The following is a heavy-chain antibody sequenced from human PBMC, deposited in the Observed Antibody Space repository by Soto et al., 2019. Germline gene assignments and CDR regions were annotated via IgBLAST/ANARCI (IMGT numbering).Heavy chain of an antibody. CDR1: GFTFSSYE. J-gene: IGHJ4*02. D-gene: IGHD6-13*01. CDR2: ISSGGSPI. CDR3: AREPALPGIAAAGD. Sequence: PGGSLRLFCAASGFTFSSYEMNWVRQAPGMGLEWVSYISSGGSPIYYADSVKGRFTISRDNAKNSLYLQMNSLRAEDTAVYYCAREPALPGIAAAGDWGQGTLVTVSP. V-gene: IGHV3-48*03.